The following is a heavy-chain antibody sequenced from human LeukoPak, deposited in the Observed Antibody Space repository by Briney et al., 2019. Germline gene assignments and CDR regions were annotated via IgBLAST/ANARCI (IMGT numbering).Heavy chain of an antibody. CDR3: VRSLGEYRSGLFGY. CDR2: VHHSGGT. CDR1: GGAISSHY. D-gene: IGHD3-10*02. V-gene: IGHV4-59*11. Sequence: KPSETLSLTCTVSGGAISSHYWSWIRQPPGKGLEWVGYVHHSGGTNYNPSLKSRVTISVGTSKNHFSLRLSSVTAADTALYYCVRSLGEYRSGLFGYWGQGTLVTVSS. J-gene: IGHJ4*02.